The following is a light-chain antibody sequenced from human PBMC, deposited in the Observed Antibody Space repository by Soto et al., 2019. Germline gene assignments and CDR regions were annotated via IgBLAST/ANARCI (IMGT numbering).Light chain of an antibody. Sequence: DIVLTQSPATLSFSPGERATLSCRASQSVDKYLVWYQQKPGQAPRLLIYDASSRATGIPARFSGSGSGTDFSLTITSLEPEDFAVYYCQQRTNWPRTFGGGTKLEIK. J-gene: IGKJ4*01. CDR2: DAS. CDR1: QSVDKY. V-gene: IGKV3-11*01. CDR3: QQRTNWPRT.